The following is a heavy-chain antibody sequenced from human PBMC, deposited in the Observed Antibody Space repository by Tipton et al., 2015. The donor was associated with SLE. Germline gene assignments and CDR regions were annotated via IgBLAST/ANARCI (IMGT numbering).Heavy chain of an antibody. J-gene: IGHJ3*02. V-gene: IGHV3-7*03. Sequence: SLRLSCAASGFTFSSYWMSWVRQAPGKGLEWVANIKQDGSEKYYVDSVKGRFTISRDNAKNSLYLQMNTLRTEDTAVYFCGRGACALEIWGQGTMGSASS. CDR1: GFTFSSYW. CDR3: GRGACALEI. CDR2: IKQDGSEK.